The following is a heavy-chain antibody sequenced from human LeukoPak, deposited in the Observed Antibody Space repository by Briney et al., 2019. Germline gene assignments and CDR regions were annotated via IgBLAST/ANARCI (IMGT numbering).Heavy chain of an antibody. CDR1: GFTFTSYW. CDR2: IKQDGSDK. CDR3: ARGDQDSVTSRYHWFDS. Sequence: GGSLRLSCAASGFTFTSYWMNWGRQAPGKGLEWVANIKQDGSDKYYVDSVKGRFTISRDNAKNSLYLQMDSLRVEDTAIYYCARGDQDSVTSRYHWFDSWGQGTLVTVSS. V-gene: IGHV3-7*01. D-gene: IGHD4-17*01. J-gene: IGHJ5*01.